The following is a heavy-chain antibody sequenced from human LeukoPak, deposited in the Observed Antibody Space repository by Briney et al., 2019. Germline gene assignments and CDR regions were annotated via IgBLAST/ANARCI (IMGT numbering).Heavy chain of an antibody. CDR2: ISYDGSNK. D-gene: IGHD3-10*01. CDR3: ARDFMAPSGAFDI. Sequence: GRSLRLSCAASGFTFSSYAMHWVRQAPGKGLEWVAVISYDGSNKYYADSVKGRFTISRDNSKNTLYLQMNSLRAEDTAVYYCARDFMAPSGAFDIWGQGTMVTVSS. J-gene: IGHJ3*02. V-gene: IGHV3-30-3*01. CDR1: GFTFSSYA.